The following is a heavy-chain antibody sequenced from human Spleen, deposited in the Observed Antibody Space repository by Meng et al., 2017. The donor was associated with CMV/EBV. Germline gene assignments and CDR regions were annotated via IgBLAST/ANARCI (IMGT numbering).Heavy chain of an antibody. V-gene: IGHV4-34*01. CDR2: INHSGST. D-gene: IGHD2-2*02. CDR3: ARSPRGGCTSISCYTERPFDY. CDR1: GGSFSGYY. Sequence: GSLRLSCAVYGGSFSGYYWSWIRQPPGKGLEWIGEINHSGSTNYNPSLKSRVTISVDTSKNQFSLTLSSVTATDTAVYYCARSPRGGCTSISCYTERPFDYWGQGTRVTVSS. J-gene: IGHJ4*02.